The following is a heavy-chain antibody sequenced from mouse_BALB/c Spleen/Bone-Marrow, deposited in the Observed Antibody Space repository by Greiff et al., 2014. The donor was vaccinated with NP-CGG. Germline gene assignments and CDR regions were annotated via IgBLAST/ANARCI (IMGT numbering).Heavy chain of an antibody. CDR1: NYTFTTYY. Sequence: QVQLQQSGPELVKPGASVRISCKASNYTFTTYYIYWVKQRPGQGLEWIGWIYPGNVNTKYNEKFKAKATLTADKSSSTAYMQLSSLTSEDSAVCFCARSRYGSYYGYWGQGTPLTISS. CDR3: ARSRYGSYYGY. CDR2: IYPGNVNT. V-gene: IGHV1S56*01. D-gene: IGHD1-1*01. J-gene: IGHJ2*01.